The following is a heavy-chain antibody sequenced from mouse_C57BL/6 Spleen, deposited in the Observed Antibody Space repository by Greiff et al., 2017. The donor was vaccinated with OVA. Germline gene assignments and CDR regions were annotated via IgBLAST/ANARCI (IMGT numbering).Heavy chain of an antibody. D-gene: IGHD1-1*01. CDR2: ISSGSSTI. Sequence: EVKLMESGGGLVKPGGSLKLSCAASGFTFSDYGMHWVRQAPEKGLEWVAYISSGSSTIYYADTVKGRFTISRDNAKNTLFLQMTSLRSEDTAMYYCARLVTTVVYYAMDYWGQGTSVTVSS. CDR3: ARLVTTVVYYAMDY. CDR1: GFTFSDYG. V-gene: IGHV5-17*01. J-gene: IGHJ4*01.